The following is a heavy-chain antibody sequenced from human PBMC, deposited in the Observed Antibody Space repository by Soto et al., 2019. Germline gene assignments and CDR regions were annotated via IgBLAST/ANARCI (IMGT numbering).Heavy chain of an antibody. Sequence: SETLSLTCTVSGDSISGYYWSWIRQPPGRGLEWIGYVYYSGSVNYRPSLKGRVSISLDTSKNQVSLRVASVTAADTAVYYCARDGDGRMTTNPYYYIGMDVWGPGTTVT. CDR3: ARDGDGRMTTNPYYYIGMDV. CDR1: GDSISGYY. V-gene: IGHV4-59*01. CDR2: VYYSGSV. J-gene: IGHJ6*02. D-gene: IGHD4-4*01.